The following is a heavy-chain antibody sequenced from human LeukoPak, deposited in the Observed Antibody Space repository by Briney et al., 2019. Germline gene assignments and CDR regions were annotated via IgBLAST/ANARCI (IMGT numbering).Heavy chain of an antibody. J-gene: IGHJ4*02. CDR1: GGSISSGGYY. Sequence: PSQTLSLTCTVSGGSISSGGYYWSWIRQHPGKGLEWIGYIYYSGSTNYNPSLKSRVTISVDTSKSQFSLKLSSVTAADTAVYYCATRQGFGELLWGQGTLVTVSS. V-gene: IGHV4-31*03. CDR2: IYYSGST. D-gene: IGHD3-10*01. CDR3: ATRQGFGELL.